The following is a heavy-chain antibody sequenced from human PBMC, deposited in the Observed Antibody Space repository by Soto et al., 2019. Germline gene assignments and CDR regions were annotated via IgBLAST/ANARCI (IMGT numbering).Heavy chain of an antibody. J-gene: IGHJ3*02. CDR1: GFTFRSYG. Sequence: QEQLVESGGGVVQPGRSLRLSCVASGFTFRSYGMHWVRQAPGNGLEWAAVMSDDESKKYYADSVKGRFTISRDNSKNTLVLQMDTLISEDTAVYYCARTAGGRVRGALDIWGQGTMVTVSS. D-gene: IGHD6-13*01. CDR2: MSDDESKK. CDR3: ARTAGGRVRGALDI. V-gene: IGHV3-30-3*01.